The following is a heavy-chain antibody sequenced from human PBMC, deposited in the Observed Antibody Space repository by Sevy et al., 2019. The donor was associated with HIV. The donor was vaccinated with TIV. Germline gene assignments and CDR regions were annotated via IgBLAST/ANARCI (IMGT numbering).Heavy chain of an antibody. V-gene: IGHV2-5*01. Sequence: SGPTLVKPTQTLTLTCTFSGFSLSTDLMGVGWVRQPPGKALEWLAVTYWNHDKRYKPSLSNRLTTTKDTPKNQVVLTMTHMDPVDTATYYCVRPNPYDFGSPHYIGYFDSWGQGILVTVSS. J-gene: IGHJ4*02. D-gene: IGHD3-3*01. CDR3: VRPNPYDFGSPHYIGYFDS. CDR2: TYWNHDK. CDR1: GFSLSTDLMG.